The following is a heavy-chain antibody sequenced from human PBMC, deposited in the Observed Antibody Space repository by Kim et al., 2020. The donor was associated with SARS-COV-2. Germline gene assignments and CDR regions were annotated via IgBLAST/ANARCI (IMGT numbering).Heavy chain of an antibody. Sequence: GGSLRLSCAASGFTFSSYAMSWVRQAPGKGLEWVSITSGSGGTTYYADSVKGRLTISRDNARNTLYLQMHSLRAEDTAVYYCAKGPGLSSGGGYVDSWR. CDR2: TSGSGGTT. D-gene: IGHD6-19*01. V-gene: IGHV3-23*01. CDR1: GFTFSSYA. J-gene: IGHJ5*01. CDR3: AKGPGLSSGGGYVDS.